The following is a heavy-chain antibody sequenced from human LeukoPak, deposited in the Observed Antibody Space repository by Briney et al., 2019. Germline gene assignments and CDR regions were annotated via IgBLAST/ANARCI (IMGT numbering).Heavy chain of an antibody. V-gene: IGHV1-8*03. CDR2: MNPNSGNT. Sequence: ASVTVSFKSSGYTFTSYDINWVRQPTAQGLEWMGWMNPNSGNTDYAQKFQGRVTITRNTSISTAYMELSSMRSEDTAVYYCARADYGDYPPFDPWGQGTLVTVSS. D-gene: IGHD4-17*01. J-gene: IGHJ5*02. CDR1: GYTFTSYD. CDR3: ARADYGDYPPFDP.